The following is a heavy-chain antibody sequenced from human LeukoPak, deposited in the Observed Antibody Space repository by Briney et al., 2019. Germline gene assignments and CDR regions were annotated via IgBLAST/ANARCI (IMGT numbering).Heavy chain of an antibody. J-gene: IGHJ5*02. D-gene: IGHD2-21*02. CDR3: ARGGEMVVTAIPLNCFDP. CDR1: GLTFSSYS. V-gene: IGHV3-21*01. CDR2: ISSSSSYI. Sequence: GGSLRLSCAASGLTFSSYSMNWVRQAPGKGLEWVSSISSSSSYIYYADSVKGRFTISRDNAKNSLYLQMNTLRAEDTAVYYCARGGEMVVTAIPLNCFDPWGQGTLVTVSS.